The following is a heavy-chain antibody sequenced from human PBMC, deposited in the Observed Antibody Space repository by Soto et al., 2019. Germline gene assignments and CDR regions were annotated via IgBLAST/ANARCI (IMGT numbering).Heavy chain of an antibody. CDR2: IYYSGST. D-gene: IGHD5-18*01. J-gene: IGHJ4*02. Sequence: SETLSLTCTVSGGSISSGGYYWSWIRQHPGKGLEWIGYIYYSGSTYYNPSLKSRVTISVDTSKNQFSLKLGSVTAADTAVYYCARGTPTTAMPYFDYWGQGTLVTRLL. V-gene: IGHV4-31*03. CDR1: GGSISSGGYY. CDR3: ARGTPTTAMPYFDY.